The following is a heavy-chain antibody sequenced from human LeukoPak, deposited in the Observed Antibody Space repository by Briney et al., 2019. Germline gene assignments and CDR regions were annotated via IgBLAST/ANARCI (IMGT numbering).Heavy chain of an antibody. CDR1: GGTFSRYA. CDR2: IIPMFGTA. J-gene: IGHJ6*03. CDR3: AKVGENSGWTPYEGNYYYYMDV. Sequence: VASVKVSCKASGGTFSRYAISWGRQAPGQGLEWMGGIIPMFGTANYAQKFQGRVTITADKTTTTAYMELRSLRAEDTAVYYCAKVGENSGWTPYEGNYYYYMDVWGKGTTVTISS. D-gene: IGHD6-19*01. V-gene: IGHV1-69*06.